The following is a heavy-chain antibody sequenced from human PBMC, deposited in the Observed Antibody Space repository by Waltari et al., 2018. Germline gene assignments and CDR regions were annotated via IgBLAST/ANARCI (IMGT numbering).Heavy chain of an antibody. CDR3: ARDLAVSSGYDFWSGYFDYGMDV. V-gene: IGHV3-21*01. Sequence: EVQLVESGGGLVKPGGSLRLSCAASGFTFSTYSMSWVRQAPGKGLEWVSSISSSSSYIYYADSVKGRFTIPRDNAKNSLYLQMNSLRAEDTAVYYCARDLAVSSGYDFWSGYFDYGMDVWGQGTTVTVSS. D-gene: IGHD3-3*01. CDR2: ISSSSSYI. J-gene: IGHJ6*02. CDR1: GFTFSTYS.